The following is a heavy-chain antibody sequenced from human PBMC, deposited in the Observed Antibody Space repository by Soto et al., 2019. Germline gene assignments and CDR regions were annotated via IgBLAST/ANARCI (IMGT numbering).Heavy chain of an antibody. CDR3: ARDIRLYCGGDCHNPGGDNWFDP. D-gene: IGHD2-21*02. J-gene: IGHJ5*02. CDR1: GGSVSSGSYY. V-gene: IGHV4-61*01. CDR2: IYYSGST. Sequence: QVQLQESGPGLVKPSETLSLTCTVSGGSVSSGSYYWSWIRQPPGKGLEWIGYIYYSGSTNYNPSLKSRVTISVDTSKNQFSLKLSSVTAADTAVYYCARDIRLYCGGDCHNPGGDNWFDPWGQGTLVTVSS.